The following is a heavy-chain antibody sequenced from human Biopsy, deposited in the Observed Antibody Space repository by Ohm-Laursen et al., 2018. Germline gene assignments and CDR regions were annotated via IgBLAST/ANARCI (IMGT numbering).Heavy chain of an antibody. V-gene: IGHV3-9*01. CDR3: AKAIYMTTVTNLDY. J-gene: IGHJ4*01. D-gene: IGHD4-17*01. CDR1: GFTFDDYA. CDR2: ISWNSGSI. Sequence: SLRLSCSASGFTFDDYAMHWVRQAPGKGLEWVSGISWNSGSIGYADSVKGRFTISRDNAKNSLYLQMNSLRAEDPALYYCAKAIYMTTVTNLDYWGQEPCSPSPQ.